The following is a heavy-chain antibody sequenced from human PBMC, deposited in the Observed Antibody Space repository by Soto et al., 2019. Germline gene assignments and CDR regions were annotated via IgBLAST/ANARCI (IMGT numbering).Heavy chain of an antibody. Sequence: EVQVVESGGGLVKPGGSLRLSCAASGFNFSNYGMNWVRQAPGKGLEWVSSISSSRSYISYADSVKGRFTISRDNAKNSVYLQMNSLRAEDTAVYYCARSDCTSTSCYVVWFDPWGQGTLDTVSS. J-gene: IGHJ5*02. CDR2: ISSSRSYI. CDR3: ARSDCTSTSCYVVWFDP. V-gene: IGHV3-21*01. D-gene: IGHD2-2*01. CDR1: GFNFSNYG.